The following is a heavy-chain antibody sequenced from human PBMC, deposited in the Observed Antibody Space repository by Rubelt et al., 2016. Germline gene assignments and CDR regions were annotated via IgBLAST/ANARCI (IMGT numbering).Heavy chain of an antibody. J-gene: IGHJ3*02. CDR1: GFILSEAS. CDR3: ATAHRELHRLYAFDN. D-gene: IGHD1-26*01. Sequence: QVQLVQSGAEVKKPGASVKVSCKGSGFILSEASMYWVRQAPGRGLEWMGGFDPGDGQTTYVQKVHGRVTRTADKATGTGYMEVGNLRSEDTGLYYCATAHRELHRLYAFDNWGQGTMVTV. V-gene: IGHV1-24*01. CDR2: FDPGDGQT.